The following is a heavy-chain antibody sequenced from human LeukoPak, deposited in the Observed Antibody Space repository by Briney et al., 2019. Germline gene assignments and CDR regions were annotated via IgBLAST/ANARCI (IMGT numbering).Heavy chain of an antibody. CDR3: ARHGYCRSTSCYLDY. J-gene: IGHJ4*02. Sequence: ASVKVSCKASGYTFTSYGISWVRQAPGQGLEWMGWNSAYNGNTNYAQKLQGRVTMTTDTSTSTAYMELRSLRSDDTAVYYCARHGYCRSTSCYLDYWGQGTLVTVSS. CDR1: GYTFTSYG. D-gene: IGHD2-2*01. CDR2: NSAYNGNT. V-gene: IGHV1-18*01.